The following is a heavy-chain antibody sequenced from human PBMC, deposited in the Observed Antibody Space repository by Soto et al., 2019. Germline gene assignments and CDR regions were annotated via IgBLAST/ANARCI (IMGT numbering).Heavy chain of an antibody. J-gene: IGHJ4*02. CDR2: ISSSSSTI. CDR3: ARVVISGSYLDC. Sequence: EVQLVESGGGLVQPGGSLRLSCAASGFTFSSYSMNWVRQAPGKGLEWVSYISSSSSTIYYADSVKGRFTISRDNAKNSLYVQMISLRAEETAVYSWARVVISGSYLDCWVQGTLVTVSS. V-gene: IGHV3-48*01. D-gene: IGHD1-26*01. CDR1: GFTFSSYS.